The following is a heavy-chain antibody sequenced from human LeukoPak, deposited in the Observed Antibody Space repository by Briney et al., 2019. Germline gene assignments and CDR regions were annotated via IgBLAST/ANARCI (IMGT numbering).Heavy chain of an antibody. Sequence: PGGSLRLSCAASGFTFSNAWMSWVRQAPGKGLEWVGRIKSKTDGGTTDYAALVKGRFTISRDDSKNTLYLQMNSLKTEDTAVYYCTTDSPGYYDSSGYYSDYWGQGTLVTVSS. CDR1: GFTFSNAW. CDR3: TTDSPGYYDSSGYYSDY. CDR2: IKSKTDGGTT. D-gene: IGHD3-22*01. V-gene: IGHV3-15*01. J-gene: IGHJ4*02.